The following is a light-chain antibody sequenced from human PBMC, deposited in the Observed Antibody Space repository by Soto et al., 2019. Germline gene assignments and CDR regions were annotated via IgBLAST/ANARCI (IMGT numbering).Light chain of an antibody. CDR3: QQYNKWPP. V-gene: IGKV3-15*01. J-gene: IGKJ1*01. CDR2: GAS. CDR1: QSVSSN. Sequence: ETALTQSPATLSLSPGERATLSCRASQSVSSNLAWYQQKPGQATRLLIYGASTRATGIPARFSGSGSGTEFTLTISSLQSEDFAVYYCQQYNKWPPFGQGTKVDI.